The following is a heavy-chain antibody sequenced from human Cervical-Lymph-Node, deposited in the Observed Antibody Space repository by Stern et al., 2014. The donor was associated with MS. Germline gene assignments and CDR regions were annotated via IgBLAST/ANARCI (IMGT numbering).Heavy chain of an antibody. J-gene: IGHJ6*02. CDR1: GFTFSAYG. CDR3: AKDQGVAIFGVIIIGGMDV. V-gene: IGHV3-30*18. D-gene: IGHD3-3*01. Sequence: QVPLVESGGGVVQPVRSLRLSCAASGFTFSAYGIHWVRQAPGQGLEWVAFISDDGNNQDSGDSVMGRFTISRNNSKNTLYLQMNSLRVEDTAVYYCAKDQGVAIFGVIIIGGMDVWGQGTTVTVSS. CDR2: ISDDGNNQ.